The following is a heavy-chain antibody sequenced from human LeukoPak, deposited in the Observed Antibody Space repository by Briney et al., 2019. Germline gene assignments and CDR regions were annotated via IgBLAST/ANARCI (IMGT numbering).Heavy chain of an antibody. CDR1: GGSFSGYY. D-gene: IGHD1-26*01. Sequence: PSETLSLTCAVYGGSFSGYYWSWIRQPPGKGLEWIGEINHSGSTNYNPSLKSRVTISVDTSKNQFSLKLGSVTAADTAVYYCARGRGGSYRNWFDPWGQGTLVTVSS. CDR3: ARGRGGSYRNWFDP. CDR2: INHSGST. J-gene: IGHJ5*02. V-gene: IGHV4-34*01.